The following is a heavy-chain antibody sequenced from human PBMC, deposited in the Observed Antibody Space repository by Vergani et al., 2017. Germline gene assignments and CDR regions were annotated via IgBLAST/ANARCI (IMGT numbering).Heavy chain of an antibody. J-gene: IGHJ4*02. CDR3: AKALRGRFGEPGVF. CDR2: ISGSGGST. CDR1: GFTFSSYA. V-gene: IGHV3-23*04. D-gene: IGHD3-10*01. Sequence: VQLVESGGGLVKPGGSLRLSCAASGFTFSSYAMSWVRQAPGKGLEWVSAISGSGGSTYYADSVKGRFTISRDNSKNTLYLQMNSLRAEDTAVYYWAKALRGRFGEPGVFGGQGTLVTVSS.